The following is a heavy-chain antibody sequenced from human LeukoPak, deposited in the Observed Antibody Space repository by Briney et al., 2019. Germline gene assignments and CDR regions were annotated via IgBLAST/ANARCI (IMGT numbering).Heavy chain of an antibody. Sequence: GASVKVSCKASGYTFTSYGISWVRQAPGQGLEWMGWISAYNGNTNYAQKLQGRVTITTDTSTSTAYMELRSLRSDDTAVYYCARDSAVAGFDAFDIWGQGTMVTVSS. CDR2: ISAYNGNT. V-gene: IGHV1-18*01. CDR3: ARDSAVAGFDAFDI. J-gene: IGHJ3*02. D-gene: IGHD6-19*01. CDR1: GYTFTSYG.